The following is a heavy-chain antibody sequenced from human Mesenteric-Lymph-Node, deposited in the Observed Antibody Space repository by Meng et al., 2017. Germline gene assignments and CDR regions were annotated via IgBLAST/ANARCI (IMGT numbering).Heavy chain of an antibody. CDR2: VYHSGTA. J-gene: IGHJ4*02. V-gene: IGHV4-61*08. CDR1: GDSISSGGYY. D-gene: IGHD5-18*01. Sequence: GQRQESGPGLVKPSGTLSLTFTVSGDSISSGGYYWSWIRQHPGKGLEWIGEVYHSGTANYNPSLKSRVTISVDKSKNQFSLKLSSVTAADTAVYYCARGSRGYSYGWGQGTLVTVSS. CDR3: ARGSRGYSYG.